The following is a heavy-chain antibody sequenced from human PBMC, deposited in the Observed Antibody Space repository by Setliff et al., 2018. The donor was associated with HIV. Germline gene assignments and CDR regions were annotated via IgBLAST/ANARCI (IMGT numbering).Heavy chain of an antibody. V-gene: IGHV1-8*02. D-gene: IGHD3-10*01. J-gene: IGHJ4*02. CDR2: MNPNSGNT. CDR1: GYTFTSHY. Sequence: ASVKVSCKASGYTFTSHYIHWVRQATGQGLEWMGWMNPNSGNTGYAQKFQGRVTMTRNTSISTAYMELSSLKSGDTAVYYCARPGNWGDRSMNYWGQGTLVTVSS. CDR3: ARPGNWGDRSMNY.